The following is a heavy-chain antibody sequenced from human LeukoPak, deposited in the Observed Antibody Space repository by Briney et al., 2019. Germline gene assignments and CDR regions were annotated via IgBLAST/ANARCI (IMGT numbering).Heavy chain of an antibody. D-gene: IGHD5-12*01. Sequence: GGSLRHSCGASGFTFSSYSMHWVRQAPGKGLEWVSSISGSSSDIYYADSVEGRFTISRDNTNNSLFLQMNGLRAEDTAVYYCARGPSTNIMATSDDYWGQGTLVTVSS. CDR3: ARGPSTNIMATSDDY. J-gene: IGHJ4*02. V-gene: IGHV3-21*01. CDR2: ISGSSSDI. CDR1: GFTFSSYS.